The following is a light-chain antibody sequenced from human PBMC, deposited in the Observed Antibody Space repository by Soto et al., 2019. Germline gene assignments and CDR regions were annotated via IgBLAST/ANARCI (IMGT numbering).Light chain of an antibody. V-gene: IGKV1-12*01. CDR1: QGISSW. CDR2: AAS. Sequence: QMTQSPSSVSASVGDRVTMTCRASQGISSWLAWCQQKPGKAPKLLIYAASSLQSAVPSRFSGSGSGTEFTLTISSLQPDDFATYYCQQYKAYPLTFGGGTKVDI. J-gene: IGKJ4*01. CDR3: QQYKAYPLT.